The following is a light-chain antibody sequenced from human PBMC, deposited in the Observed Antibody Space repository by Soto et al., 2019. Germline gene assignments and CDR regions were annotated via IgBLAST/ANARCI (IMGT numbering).Light chain of an antibody. CDR1: QRVSSY. J-gene: IGKJ1*01. CDR3: QQYNNWPWT. Sequence: EIVMTQSPATLSVSPGERATLSCRASQRVSSYLAWYQQKPGQAPCLLIYGASTRATGIPARFSGSGSGTEFTLTISSLRSEDFAVYYCQQYNNWPWTFGQGTKVEIK. CDR2: GAS. V-gene: IGKV3-15*01.